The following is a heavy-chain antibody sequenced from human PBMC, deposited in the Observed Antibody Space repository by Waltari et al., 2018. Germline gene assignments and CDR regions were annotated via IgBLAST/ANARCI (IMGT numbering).Heavy chain of an antibody. V-gene: IGHV3-11*04. J-gene: IGHJ4*02. Sequence: VQLVESGGALVKPGGSRRLTCAAQGFTCNDYYMSWIRQAPGKGLEWLSYISSSGITIYYADSVKGRFTISRDNDKNLLYVQMDSLRVEDTAVYYCARAGARHPYYFDYWGQGTLVSVSS. CDR3: ARAGARHPYYFDY. CDR1: GFTCNDYY. CDR2: ISSSGITI.